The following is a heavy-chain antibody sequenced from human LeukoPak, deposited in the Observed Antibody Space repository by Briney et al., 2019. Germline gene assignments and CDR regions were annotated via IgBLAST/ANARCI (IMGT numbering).Heavy chain of an antibody. V-gene: IGHV1-24*01. CDR3: ATVRRAPDYLGY. J-gene: IGHJ4*02. CDR1: GYTLTELS. CDR2: FDPEDGET. Sequence: ASVKVSCKASGYTLTELSMHWVRQAPGKGLEWMGGFDPEDGETIYAQKFQGRVTMTEDTSTDTAYMELSSLRSEDTAVYYCATVRRAPDYLGYWGQGTLVTVSS.